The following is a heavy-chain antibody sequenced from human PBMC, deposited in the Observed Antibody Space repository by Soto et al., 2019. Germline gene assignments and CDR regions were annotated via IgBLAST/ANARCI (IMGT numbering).Heavy chain of an antibody. Sequence: EVQLLESGGGLVQPGGSLRLSCAASGFTFSSYAMSWVRQAPGKGLEWVSTISGSGGSTYYADSVKGRFTISRDNSKNTLYLQMNSLRAEDTAVYYCANPKFGGSYNWFDPWGQGTLVTVSS. V-gene: IGHV3-23*01. CDR1: GFTFSSYA. CDR2: ISGSGGST. CDR3: ANPKFGGSYNWFDP. J-gene: IGHJ5*02. D-gene: IGHD2-15*01.